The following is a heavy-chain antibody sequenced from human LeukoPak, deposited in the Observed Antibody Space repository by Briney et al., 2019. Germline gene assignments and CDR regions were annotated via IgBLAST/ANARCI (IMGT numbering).Heavy chain of an antibody. D-gene: IGHD2-2*01. CDR3: ARGSGVPAATFDY. CDR2: INHSGST. J-gene: IGHJ4*02. CDR1: GGSFSGYY. Sequence: SETLSLTCAGYGGSFSGYYWSWIRQPPGKGLEWIGEINHSGSTNYNPSLKSRVTISVDTSKNQFSLKLSSVTAADTAVYYCARGSGVPAATFDYWGQGTLVTVSS. V-gene: IGHV4-34*01.